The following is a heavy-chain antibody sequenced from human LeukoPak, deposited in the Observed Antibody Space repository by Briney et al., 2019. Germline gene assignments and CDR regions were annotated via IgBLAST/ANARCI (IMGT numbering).Heavy chain of an antibody. J-gene: IGHJ6*03. CDR2: ISAYNGNT. D-gene: IGHD6-13*01. CDR1: GYTFTSYG. CDR3: ARDRGYSSSWYFSRYYYMDV. Sequence: EASVKVSCKASGYTFTSYGISWVRQAPGQGLEWMGWISAYNGNTNYAQKLQGRVTMTTDTSTSTAYMELRSLRSDDTAVYYCARDRGYSSSWYFSRYYYMDVWGKGTTVTVSS. V-gene: IGHV1-18*01.